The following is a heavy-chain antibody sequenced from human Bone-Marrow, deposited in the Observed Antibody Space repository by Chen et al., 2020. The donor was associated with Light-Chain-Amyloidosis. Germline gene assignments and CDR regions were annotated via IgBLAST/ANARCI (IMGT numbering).Heavy chain of an antibody. CDR3: ARDYDYYDSSGYFDY. CDR2: ISYDGSNK. J-gene: IGHJ4*02. Sequence: QVQLVESGGGVVQPGRSLRLSCAASGFTFSSYAMHWVRQAPGKGLEWVAVISYDGSNKYYADSVKGRFTISRDNSENTLYLQMNSLRAEDTAVYYCARDYDYYDSSGYFDYWGQGTLVTVSS. CDR1: GFTFSSYA. V-gene: IGHV3-30-3*01. D-gene: IGHD3-22*01.